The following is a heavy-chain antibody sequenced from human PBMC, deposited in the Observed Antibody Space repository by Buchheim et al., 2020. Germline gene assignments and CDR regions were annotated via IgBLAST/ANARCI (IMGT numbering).Heavy chain of an antibody. D-gene: IGHD3-3*01. CDR1: GFTFSNYV. J-gene: IGHJ4*02. Sequence: QVQLVESGGGVVQPGRSLRLSCAASGFTFSNYVIHWVLQAPGKGLEWVAVIWYDGSNKYYADSVKGRFTISRDNSKNTLYLQMNSLRAEDTAVYYCARGGTIFGVVNDYFDYWGQGTL. V-gene: IGHV3-33*01. CDR3: ARGGTIFGVVNDYFDY. CDR2: IWYDGSNK.